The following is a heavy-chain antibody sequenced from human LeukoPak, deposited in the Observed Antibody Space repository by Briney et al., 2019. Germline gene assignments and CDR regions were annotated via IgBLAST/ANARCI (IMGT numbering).Heavy chain of an antibody. CDR1: GGSISSSSYY. J-gene: IGHJ4*02. Sequence: SETLSLTCTVSGGSISSSSYYWGWICQPPGKGLEWIGRIYTSGSTNYNPSLQSRVTMSVDTSKNQFSLKLSSVTAADTAVYYCARAHGGLRDWGQGTLVTVSS. CDR2: IYTSGST. CDR3: ARAHGGLRD. V-gene: IGHV4-39*07. D-gene: IGHD2-15*01.